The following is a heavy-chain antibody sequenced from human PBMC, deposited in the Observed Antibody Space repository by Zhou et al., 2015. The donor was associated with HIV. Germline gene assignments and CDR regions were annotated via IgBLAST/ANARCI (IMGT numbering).Heavy chain of an antibody. V-gene: IGHV1-69*08. Sequence: QVQLVQSGAEVKKPGSSVKVSCKASGGTFIASTFSWVRQPRGQGLEWMGRIIPAMDTTNYAQRFQARLTITADESTSTVYMELASLKSEDTAVYYCARGRQGATVTRSDNWFDPWGQGTLVTVSS. CDR1: GGTFIAST. J-gene: IGHJ5*02. CDR3: ARGRQGATVTRSDNWFDP. D-gene: IGHD4-17*01. CDR2: IIPAMDTT.